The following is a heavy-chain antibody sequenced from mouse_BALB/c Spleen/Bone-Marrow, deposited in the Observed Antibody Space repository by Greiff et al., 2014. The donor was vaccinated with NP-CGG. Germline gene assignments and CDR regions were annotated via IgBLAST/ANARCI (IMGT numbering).Heavy chain of an antibody. J-gene: IGHJ2*01. CDR2: IYPGSGTT. V-gene: IGHV1S22*01. CDR1: GYTFINYW. Sequence: LKESGSELVRPGASVKLSCKASGYTFINYWMRWVEQRPGQGLEWIGNIYPGSGTTNYDEKFKTKATLTVDTFSSTAYMQRSSLTSEDTAVYCCTKGSYFFDYWGQGTTLTVSS. D-gene: IGHD1-1*02. CDR3: TKGSYFFDY.